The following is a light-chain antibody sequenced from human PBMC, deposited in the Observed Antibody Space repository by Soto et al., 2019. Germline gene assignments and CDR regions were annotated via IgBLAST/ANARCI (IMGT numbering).Light chain of an antibody. CDR1: QSVNSN. J-gene: IGKJ1*01. CDR3: QQYNNWRT. Sequence: EILMTQSPVTLSVSPEERATLSCRASQSVNSNLAWYQQKPGQAPRLLIYGASTRATGIPASFIGNGSGTEFTLTISSLQSEDFAVYYCQQYNNWRTFCQGAKV. V-gene: IGKV3-15*01. CDR2: GAS.